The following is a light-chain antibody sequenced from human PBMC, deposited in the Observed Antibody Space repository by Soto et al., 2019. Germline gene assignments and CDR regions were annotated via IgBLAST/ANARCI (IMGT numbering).Light chain of an antibody. CDR3: QQRTHWPPYT. J-gene: IGKJ2*01. CDR1: QTVSGS. Sequence: EIVLTQSPATLSLSPGDRATLSCRASQTVSGSLAWYQQKPGQAPRLLIYGASNRATGIPARFSGGGSGTDFTLTISSLQPEDFAVYSCQQRTHWPPYTFGQGTNLEIK. V-gene: IGKV3-11*01. CDR2: GAS.